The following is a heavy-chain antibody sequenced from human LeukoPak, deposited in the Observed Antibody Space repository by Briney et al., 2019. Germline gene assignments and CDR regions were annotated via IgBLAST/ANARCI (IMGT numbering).Heavy chain of an antibody. D-gene: IGHD1-1*01. Sequence: SETLSLTCTVSGGSISSHYWDWIRQPPGKGLEWIGYIYYSGSTNYNPSLKSRVTISVDTSKNQFSLKLSSVTAADTAVYYCARQGRTGTTDCDYWGQGALVTVSS. CDR1: GGSISSHY. J-gene: IGHJ4*02. V-gene: IGHV4-59*08. CDR3: ARQGRTGTTDCDY. CDR2: IYYSGST.